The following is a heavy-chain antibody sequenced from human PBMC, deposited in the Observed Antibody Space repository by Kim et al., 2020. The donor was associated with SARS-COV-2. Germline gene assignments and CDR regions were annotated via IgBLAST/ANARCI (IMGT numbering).Heavy chain of an antibody. CDR2: IYYSGST. CDR3: ARHGWWFGASWYGMDV. J-gene: IGHJ6*01. Sequence: SETLSLTCTVSGGSISSYYWSWIRQPPGKGLEWIGYIYYSGSTNYNPSLKSRVTISVDTSKNQFSLKLSSVTAADTAVYYCARHGWWFGASWYGMDVWGKGPRSPSPQ. D-gene: IGHD3-10*01. CDR1: GGSISSYY. V-gene: IGHV4-59*08.